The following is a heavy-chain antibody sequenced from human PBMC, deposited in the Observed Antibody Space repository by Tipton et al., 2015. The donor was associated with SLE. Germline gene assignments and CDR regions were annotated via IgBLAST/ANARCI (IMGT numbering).Heavy chain of an antibody. V-gene: IGHV4-61*09. Sequence: TLSLTCTVSGGSISSGSYYWSWIRQPAGKGLEWIGYIYTSGSTNYNPSLKSRVTISVDTSKNQFSLKLSSVTAADTAVYYCARGGGGSYRWFDPWGQGTLVTVSS. CDR2: IYTSGST. CDR3: ARGGGGSYRWFDP. J-gene: IGHJ5*02. D-gene: IGHD2-15*01. CDR1: GGSISSGSYY.